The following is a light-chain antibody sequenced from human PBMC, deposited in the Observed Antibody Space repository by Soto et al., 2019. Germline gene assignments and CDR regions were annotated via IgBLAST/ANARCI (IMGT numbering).Light chain of an antibody. V-gene: IGKV1-5*01. Sequence: DIQMTHSPSTLSESLGEKVPITGRAVQGIGRGLAWYQQKPGKAPNVLTFDASTLKRGVPSRFSGSGSGTEFTLTISGLQPDDFATYYCQQYNDYLTWTFGQGTKVEIK. CDR2: DAS. CDR1: QGIGRG. J-gene: IGKJ1*01. CDR3: QQYNDYLTWT.